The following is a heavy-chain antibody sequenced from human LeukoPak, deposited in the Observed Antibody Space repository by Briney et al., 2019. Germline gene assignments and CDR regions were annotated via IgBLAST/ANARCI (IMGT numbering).Heavy chain of an antibody. Sequence: SVKVSCKASGGTFSSYAISWVRQAPGQGLEWMGGIIPIFGTANYAQKFQGRDTITADESTSTAYMELSSLRSEDTAVYYCASIGYYDSSGYQYYYGMDVWGQGTTVTVSS. J-gene: IGHJ6*02. CDR1: GGTFSSYA. CDR3: ASIGYYDSSGYQYYYGMDV. V-gene: IGHV1-69*13. CDR2: IIPIFGTA. D-gene: IGHD3-22*01.